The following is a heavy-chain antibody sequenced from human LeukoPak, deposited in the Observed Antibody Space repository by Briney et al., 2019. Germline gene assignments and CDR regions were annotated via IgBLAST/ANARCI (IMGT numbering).Heavy chain of an antibody. CDR1: GYTFTSYD. D-gene: IGHD3-3*01. CDR2: MNPNSGNT. Sequence: ASVKVSCKASGYTFTSYDINWVRQATGQGLEWMGWMNPNSGNTGYAQKFQGRVTMTRNTSISTAYMELSSLRYEDTAVYYCARFAVLRFLEWLPVLRGMDVWGQGTTVTVSS. J-gene: IGHJ6*02. CDR3: ARFAVLRFLEWLPVLRGMDV. V-gene: IGHV1-8*01.